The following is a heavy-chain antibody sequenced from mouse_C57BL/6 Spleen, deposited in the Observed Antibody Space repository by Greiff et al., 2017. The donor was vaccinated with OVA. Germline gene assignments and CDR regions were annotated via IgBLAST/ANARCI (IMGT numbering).Heavy chain of an antibody. D-gene: IGHD2-3*01. CDR2: IDPSDSYT. CDR3: ANGGDSGYYPSFDY. V-gene: IGHV1-69*01. J-gene: IGHJ2*01. CDR1: GYTFTSYW. Sequence: QVQLQQPGAELVMPGASVKLSCKASGYTFTSYWMHWVKQRPGQGLEWIGEIDPSDSYTNYNQKFKGKSTLTVDKSSSTAYMQLSSLTSEDSAVYYCANGGDSGYYPSFDYWGKGTTLTVSS.